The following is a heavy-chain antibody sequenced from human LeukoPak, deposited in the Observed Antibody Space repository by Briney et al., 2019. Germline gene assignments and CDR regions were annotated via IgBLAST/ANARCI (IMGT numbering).Heavy chain of an antibody. J-gene: IGHJ4*02. D-gene: IGHD3-3*01. Sequence: GGSLRLSCAASGFTFSSYAMSWVRQAPGKGLEWVSAISGSGSSTYYADSVKGRFTISRDNSKNTLYLQVNSLRAGDTAVYYCAKARHYDFWSGEGNFDYWGQGTLVTVSS. CDR2: ISGSGSST. CDR1: GFTFSSYA. CDR3: AKARHYDFWSGEGNFDY. V-gene: IGHV3-23*01.